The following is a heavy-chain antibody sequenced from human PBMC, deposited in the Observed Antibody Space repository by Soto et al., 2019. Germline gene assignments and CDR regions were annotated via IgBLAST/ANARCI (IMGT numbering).Heavy chain of an antibody. D-gene: IGHD3-3*01. J-gene: IGHJ5*02. CDR1: GGSINSGDHF. CDR3: ARAGGWSGDYTAGWFDI. V-gene: IGHV4-30-4*01. CDR2: IYYDGNT. Sequence: QVQLQESGPGLVKPSQTLSLTCSVSGGSINSGDHFWSWIRQTPGKGLEWLGYIYYDGNTYYNPSLEGRVTISVATSQNRFSLKLNSVTASDTAVYYCARAGGWSGDYTAGWFDIWGQGTQVTVSS.